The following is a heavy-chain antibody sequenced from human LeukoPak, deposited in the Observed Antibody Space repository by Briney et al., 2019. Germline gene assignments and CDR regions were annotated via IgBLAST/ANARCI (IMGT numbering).Heavy chain of an antibody. CDR2: ISGSGGSR. V-gene: IGHV3-23*01. CDR3: AKVGGDSSGWDYFDY. CDR1: GFTFSSYA. J-gene: IGHJ4*02. D-gene: IGHD6-19*01. Sequence: GGSLRLSCAASGFTFSSYAMSWVRQAPGKGLEWVSAISGSGGSRYYADSVKGRFTISRDNSKNTLYLQMNSLRAEDTVVYYCAKVGGDSSGWDYFDYWGQGTLVTVSS.